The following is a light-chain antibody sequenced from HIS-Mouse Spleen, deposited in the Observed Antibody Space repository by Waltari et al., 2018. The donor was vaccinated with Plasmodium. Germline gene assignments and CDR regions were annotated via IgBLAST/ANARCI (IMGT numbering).Light chain of an antibody. J-gene: IGLJ2*01. Sequence: SYELTQPPSVSVSPGQTASITCSGDKLGDKYACWYQQKPGQSPVLVIYQDSKRPSVIPEQFSGYNSGDTATLTISGTQAMDEADYYCQAWDSSVVFGGGTKLTVL. V-gene: IGLV3-1*01. CDR3: QAWDSSVV. CDR2: QDS. CDR1: KLGDKY.